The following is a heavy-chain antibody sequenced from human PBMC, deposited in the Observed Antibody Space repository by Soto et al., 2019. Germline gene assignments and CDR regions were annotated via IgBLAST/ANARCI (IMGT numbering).Heavy chain of an antibody. CDR2: IRSKANSYAT. D-gene: IGHD5-18*01. CDR1: GFTFSGSA. CDR3: TSGNVYSYGFGLYSTGLDY. J-gene: IGHJ4*02. V-gene: IGHV3-73*01. Sequence: GGSLRLSCAASGFTFSGSAMHWVRQASGKGLEWVGRIRSKANSYATAYAASVKGRFTISRDDSKNTAYLQMNSLKTEDTAVYYCTSGNVYSYGFGLYSTGLDYWGQGTLVTVSS.